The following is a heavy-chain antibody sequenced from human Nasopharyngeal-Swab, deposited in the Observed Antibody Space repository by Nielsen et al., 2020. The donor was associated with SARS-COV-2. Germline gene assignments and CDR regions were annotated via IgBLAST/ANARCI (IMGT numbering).Heavy chain of an antibody. CDR3: ARWSSSWSLVT. Sequence: GESLKISCAASGFTFSSYGIHWVRQAPGKGLEWVAVISYDGSNKYYADSVKGRFTISRDNSKNTLYLQMNSLRAEDTAVYYCARWSSSWSLVTWGQGTLVTVSS. CDR1: GFTFSSYG. CDR2: ISYDGSNK. V-gene: IGHV3-30*03. J-gene: IGHJ4*02. D-gene: IGHD6-13*01.